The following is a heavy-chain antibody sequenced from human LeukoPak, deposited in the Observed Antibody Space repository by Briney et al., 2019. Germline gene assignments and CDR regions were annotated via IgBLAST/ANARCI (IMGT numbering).Heavy chain of an antibody. Sequence: PSETLSLTCTVSGGSISSYYWSWIRQPPGKGLEWIGYIYYSGSTNYNPSLKSRVTISVDTSKNQFSLKLSSVTAADTAVYYCAREVMITFGGVIAADAFDIWGQGTMVTVSS. V-gene: IGHV4-59*01. CDR2: IYYSGST. CDR1: GGSISSYY. D-gene: IGHD3-16*02. J-gene: IGHJ3*02. CDR3: AREVMITFGGVIAADAFDI.